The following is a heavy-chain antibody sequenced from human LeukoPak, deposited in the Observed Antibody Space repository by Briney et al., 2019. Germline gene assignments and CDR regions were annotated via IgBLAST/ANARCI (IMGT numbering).Heavy chain of an antibody. CDR3: ARVVVGATPPYFDY. CDR2: IYYSGST. CDR1: GYSISSGYY. J-gene: IGHJ4*02. V-gene: IGHV4-61*01. Sequence: SETLSLTCTVSGYSISSGYYWGWIRQPPGKGLEWIGYIYYSGSTNYNPSLKSRVTISVDTSKNQFSLKLSSVTAADTAVYYCARVVVGATPPYFDYWGQGTLVTVSS. D-gene: IGHD1-26*01.